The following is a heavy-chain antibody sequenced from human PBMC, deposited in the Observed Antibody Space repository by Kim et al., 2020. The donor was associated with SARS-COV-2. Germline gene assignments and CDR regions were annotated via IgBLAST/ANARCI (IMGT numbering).Heavy chain of an antibody. CDR1: GGSISSSSYY. V-gene: IGHV4-39*07. CDR2: IYYSGST. CDR3: AREGWDRNYFLNYFDY. J-gene: IGHJ4*01. D-gene: IGHD1-7*01. Sequence: SETLSLTCTVSGGSISSSSYYWGWIRQPPGKGLEWIGSIYYSGSTYYNPSLKSRVTISVDTSKNQFSLKLSSVTAADTAVYYCAREGWDRNYFLNYFDY.